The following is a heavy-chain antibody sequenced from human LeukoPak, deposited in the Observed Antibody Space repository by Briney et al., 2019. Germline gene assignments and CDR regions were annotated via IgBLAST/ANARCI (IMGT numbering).Heavy chain of an antibody. Sequence: ASVKVSCKASGYDFTNYAITWVRQASGQGREWMGWISPYNGQTNYTPHLQGRISLTTDRATTTGYMELTSLTSDDSAVYYCARVWHYSPRGRLDDWGQGTRVTVSS. D-gene: IGHD1-26*01. CDR2: ISPYNGQT. J-gene: IGHJ4*02. CDR1: GYDFTNYA. CDR3: ARVWHYSPRGRLDD. V-gene: IGHV1-18*01.